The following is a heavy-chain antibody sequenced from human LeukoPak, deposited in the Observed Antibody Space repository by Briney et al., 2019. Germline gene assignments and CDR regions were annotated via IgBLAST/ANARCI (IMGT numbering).Heavy chain of an antibody. D-gene: IGHD2-2*01. V-gene: IGHV3-30*02. CDR2: IRYDGSNK. Sequence: GGSLRLSCAASGFTFSSYGMHWVRQAPGKGLEWVAFIRYDGSNKYYADSVKGRFTISRDNSKNTLYLQMNSLRAEDTAVYYCAKVRSGDIVVVPAADAHFDPWGQGTLVTVSS. CDR3: AKVRSGDIVVVPAADAHFDP. CDR1: GFTFSSYG. J-gene: IGHJ5*02.